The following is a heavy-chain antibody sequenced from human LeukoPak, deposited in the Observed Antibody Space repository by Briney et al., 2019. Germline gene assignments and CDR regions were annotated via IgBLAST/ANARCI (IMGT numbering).Heavy chain of an antibody. Sequence: PSETLCLTCAVSGWSFSGYYWSWIRQAPGKGLEWISAINHSGSTTYYPSLKSRVTISVDTSKNQFSLKLSSVTAADTAVYYCARERSGQAARYMDVGGKGPTVTVS. CDR2: INHSGST. CDR1: GWSFSGYY. V-gene: IGHV4-34*01. CDR3: ARERSGQAARYMDV. D-gene: IGHD6-6*01. J-gene: IGHJ6*03.